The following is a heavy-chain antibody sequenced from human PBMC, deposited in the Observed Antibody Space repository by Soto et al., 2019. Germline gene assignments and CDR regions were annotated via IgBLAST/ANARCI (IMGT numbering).Heavy chain of an antibody. CDR2: IYHSGST. CDR3: AGDNRFLEWARYYYYMDV. CDR1: SGSISSSNW. D-gene: IGHD3-3*01. J-gene: IGHJ6*03. Sequence: PSETLSLTCAVSSGSISSSNWWSWVRQPPGKGLEWIGEIYHSGSTSYNPSLKSRVTISVDKSKNQFSLKLSSVTAADTAVYYWAGDNRFLEWARYYYYMDVWGKGTTVTVSS. V-gene: IGHV4-4*02.